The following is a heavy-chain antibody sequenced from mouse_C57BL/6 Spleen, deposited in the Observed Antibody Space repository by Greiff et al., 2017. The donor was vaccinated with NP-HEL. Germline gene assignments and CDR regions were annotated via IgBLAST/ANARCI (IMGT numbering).Heavy chain of an antibody. CDR1: GFTFSSYA. J-gene: IGHJ1*03. Sequence: EVKLVESGGGLVKPGGSLKLSCAASGFTFSSYAMSWVRQTPEKRLEWVATISDGGSYTYYPDNVKGRFTISRDNAKNNLYLQMSHLKSEDTAMYYCARDGYGSSWYFDVWGTGTTVTVSS. CDR2: ISDGGSYT. D-gene: IGHD1-1*01. CDR3: ARDGYGSSWYFDV. V-gene: IGHV5-4*01.